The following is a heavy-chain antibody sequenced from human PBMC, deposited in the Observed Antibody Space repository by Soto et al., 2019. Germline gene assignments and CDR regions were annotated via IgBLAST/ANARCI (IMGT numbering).Heavy chain of an antibody. CDR3: AKDAAVAFDI. Sequence: QVHLVESGGGVVQPGRSLRLSCAASGFTFSNYGMHWVRQAPGKGLELLAVMSFDGSNEYYADSVQGRLTISRDNSKNTLYLQMNSLRTEDTAVYHCAKDAAVAFDIWGQGTMVTVSS. D-gene: IGHD2-15*01. CDR1: GFTFSNYG. J-gene: IGHJ3*02. CDR2: MSFDGSNE. V-gene: IGHV3-30*18.